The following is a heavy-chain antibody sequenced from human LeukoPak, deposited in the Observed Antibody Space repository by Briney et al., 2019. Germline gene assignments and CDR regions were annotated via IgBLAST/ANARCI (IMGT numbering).Heavy chain of an antibody. V-gene: IGHV3-23*01. CDR1: GFTFSSYA. CDR3: ARGQTGPYYYGMDV. J-gene: IGHJ6*02. Sequence: GGSLRLSCAASGFTFSSYAMSWVRQAPGKGLEWVSAISGSGGSTYYADSVKGRFTISRDNSKNTLYLQMNSLRAEDTAVYYCARGQTGPYYYGMDVWGQGTTVTVSS. D-gene: IGHD1-1*01. CDR2: ISGSGGST.